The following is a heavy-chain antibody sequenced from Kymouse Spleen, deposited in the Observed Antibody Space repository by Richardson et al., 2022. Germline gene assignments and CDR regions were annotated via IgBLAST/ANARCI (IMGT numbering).Heavy chain of an antibody. V-gene: IGHV3-33*01. J-gene: IGHJ4*02. CDR3: ARDQYSSGWYYFDY. CDR2: IWYDGSNK. Sequence: QVQLVESGGGVVQPGRSLRLSCAASGFTFSSYGMHWVRQAPGKGLEWVAVIWYDGSNKYYADSVKGRFTISRDNSKNTLYLQMNSLRAEDTAVYYCARDQYSSGWYYFDYWGQGTLVTVSS. D-gene: IGHD6-19*01. CDR1: GFTFSSYG.